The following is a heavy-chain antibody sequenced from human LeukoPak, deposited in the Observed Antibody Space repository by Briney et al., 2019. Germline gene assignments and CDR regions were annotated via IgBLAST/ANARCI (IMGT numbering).Heavy chain of an antibody. CDR3: ARYHPDDDSDA. J-gene: IGHJ4*02. Sequence: ASVKVSCKASGYTFTNYGISWVRQAPGQGLEWMGWISAYNGNTHYAQKLQGRVTMTRDTSINTAYMELSRLKSDDTAVYYCARYHPDDDSDAWGQGTLVTVSS. CDR2: ISAYNGNT. D-gene: IGHD3-22*01. V-gene: IGHV1-18*01. CDR1: GYTFTNYG.